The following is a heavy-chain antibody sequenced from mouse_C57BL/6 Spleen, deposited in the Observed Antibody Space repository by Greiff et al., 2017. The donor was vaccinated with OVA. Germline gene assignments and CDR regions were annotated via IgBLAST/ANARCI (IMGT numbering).Heavy chain of an antibody. CDR1: GFSLTSYG. Sequence: QVQLQQSRPGLVQPSQSLSITCTVSGFSLTSYGVHWVRQSPGKGLEWLGVIWRGGSTDYNAAFMSRLSITKDNSKSQVFFKMNSLQADDTAIYYCAKKGGNYGAMDYWGQGTSVTVSS. V-gene: IGHV2-5*01. CDR2: IWRGGST. J-gene: IGHJ4*01. CDR3: AKKGGNYGAMDY. D-gene: IGHD2-1*01.